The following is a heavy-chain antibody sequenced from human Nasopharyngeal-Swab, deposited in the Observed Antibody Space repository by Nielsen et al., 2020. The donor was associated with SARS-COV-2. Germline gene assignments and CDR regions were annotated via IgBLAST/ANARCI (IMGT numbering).Heavy chain of an antibody. CDR2: IGTAGDT. CDR1: GFTFSSSD. D-gene: IGHD5-12*01. V-gene: IGHV3-13*04. Sequence: GESLKISCAASGFTFSSSDMHWVRQATGKGLEWVSAIGTAGDTYYPGSVKGRSTISSENAKNSLYLQMNSLRAGDTAVYYCARALAPYSGYDYDYYYGMDVWGQGTTVTVSS. CDR3: ARALAPYSGYDYDYYYGMDV. J-gene: IGHJ6*02.